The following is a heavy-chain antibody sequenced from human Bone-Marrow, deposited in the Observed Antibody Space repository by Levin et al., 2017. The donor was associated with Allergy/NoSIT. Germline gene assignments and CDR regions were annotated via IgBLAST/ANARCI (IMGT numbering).Heavy chain of an antibody. CDR1: GGSIHTYY. CDR3: ARRAAGYYYYMDV. D-gene: IGHD6-13*01. V-gene: IGHV4-59*01. Sequence: SPTLSLTCTVSGGSIHTYYWSWIRKPPGKGLEWIGYIYYSGSTNYNPSLKSRVTISVDTSKNQFSLNLSSVTAADTAVYFCARRAAGYYYYMDVWGKGTTVTVSS. J-gene: IGHJ6*03. CDR2: IYYSGST.